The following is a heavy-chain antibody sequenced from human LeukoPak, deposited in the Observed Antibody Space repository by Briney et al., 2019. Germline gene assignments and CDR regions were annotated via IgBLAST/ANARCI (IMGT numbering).Heavy chain of an antibody. V-gene: IGHV4-59*01. CDR2: IYYIGST. CDR3: ARTGYCTGGSCYGGWFDP. Sequence: SETLSLTCTVSGGSISSYYWSWIRQPPGKGLEWIGYIYYIGSTKYNPSLKSRLTMSLDTSKNQFSLKLSSVTAADTAVYYCARTGYCTGGSCYGGWFDPWGQGTLVTVSS. J-gene: IGHJ5*02. D-gene: IGHD2-15*01. CDR1: GGSISSYY.